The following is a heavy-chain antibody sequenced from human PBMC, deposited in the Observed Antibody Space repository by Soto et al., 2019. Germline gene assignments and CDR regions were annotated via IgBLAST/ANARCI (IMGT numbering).Heavy chain of an antibody. CDR3: ARDQSFGGYFDY. V-gene: IGHV4-59*01. D-gene: IGHD2-15*01. CDR1: GGSISSYY. CDR2: IYYSGST. Sequence: SETLSLTCTVSGGSISSYYWSWIRQPPGKGLEWIGYIYYSGSTNYNPSLKSRVTISVDTSKNQFSLKLSSVTAADTAVYYYARDQSFGGYFDYWGQGTLVTVSS. J-gene: IGHJ4*02.